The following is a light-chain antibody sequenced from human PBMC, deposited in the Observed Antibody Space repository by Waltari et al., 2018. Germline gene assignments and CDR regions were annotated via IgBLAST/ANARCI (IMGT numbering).Light chain of an antibody. CDR1: QSISRN. V-gene: IGKV3-15*01. Sequence: EIVLTQSPATLSLSPGERATLSCRASQSISRNLAWYQQKTGQAPRLLIYEASTRATPIPARFSGSVSGTDFTLTLSSLQSEDFALYYCQQYNNCPPLTFGGGTKVEIK. CDR2: EAS. J-gene: IGKJ4*01. CDR3: QQYNNCPPLT.